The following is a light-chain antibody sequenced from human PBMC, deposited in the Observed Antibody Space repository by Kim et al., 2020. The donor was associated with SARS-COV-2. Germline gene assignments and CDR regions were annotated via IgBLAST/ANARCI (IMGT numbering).Light chain of an antibody. Sequence: DIQMTQSPSSLSASVGDRVTITCQASQDIRNYLNWYLQKPGKAPKLLISDASNLETGVPPRFSGSGSGTVFSFTISSLQPEDIGTYYCQQYDNSPVYTFGQGTKLEI. CDR2: DAS. CDR1: QDIRNY. J-gene: IGKJ2*01. CDR3: QQYDNSPVYT. V-gene: IGKV1-33*01.